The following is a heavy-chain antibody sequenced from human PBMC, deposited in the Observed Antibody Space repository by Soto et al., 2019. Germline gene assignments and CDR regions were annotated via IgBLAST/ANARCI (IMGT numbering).Heavy chain of an antibody. CDR2: ISGSGGST. Sequence: EVQVLESGGGLVQPGGSLRLSCAASGLTFSNYAMSWVRQAPGKGLEWVSSISGSGGSTNYADSVKGRFTISRDNSKNTLYLQMNSLRAEDTAIYFCAKGYYYGSGSRNWSDHWGQGTLVTVSS. D-gene: IGHD3-10*01. CDR3: AKGYYYGSGSRNWSDH. J-gene: IGHJ5*02. CDR1: GLTFSNYA. V-gene: IGHV3-23*01.